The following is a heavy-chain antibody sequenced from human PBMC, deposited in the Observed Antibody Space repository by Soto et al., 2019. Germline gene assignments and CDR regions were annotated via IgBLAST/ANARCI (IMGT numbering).Heavy chain of an antibody. CDR1: GFTFSSYA. CDR3: AKDSYYYDSSGHYYTGHVAFDI. Sequence: RLSCAASGFTFSSYAMSWVRQAPGKGLEWVSAISGSGGSTYYADSVKGRFTISRDNSKNTLYLQMNSLRAEDTAVYYCAKDSYYYDSSGHYYTGHVAFDIWGQGTIVT. J-gene: IGHJ3*02. D-gene: IGHD3-22*01. V-gene: IGHV3-23*01. CDR2: ISGSGGST.